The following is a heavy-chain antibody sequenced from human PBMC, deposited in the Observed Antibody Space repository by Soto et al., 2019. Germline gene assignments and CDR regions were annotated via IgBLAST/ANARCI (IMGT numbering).Heavy chain of an antibody. CDR3: TREAIVAENWFDP. CDR2: MNPNTGNI. J-gene: IGHJ5*02. CDR1: GYTFFDYA. Sequence: QVRLVQSGAEVKRPGASVKVSCRASGYTFFDYALHWVRPAPGQGLEWVGWMNPNTGNIKYSHKLEDRVSITRDTATRTAYMELRGLRSEDTAVYFCTREAIVAENWFDPWGQGTLVTVAS. D-gene: IGHD5-12*01. V-gene: IGHV1-3*01.